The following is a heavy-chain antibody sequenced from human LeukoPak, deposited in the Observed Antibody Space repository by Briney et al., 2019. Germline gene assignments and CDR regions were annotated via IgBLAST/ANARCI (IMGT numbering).Heavy chain of an antibody. CDR3: ARLMTTPHGVDY. CDR2: INHSGST. CDR1: GGSFSGYY. D-gene: IGHD4-11*01. V-gene: IGHV4-34*01. J-gene: IGHJ4*02. Sequence: KPSETLSLTCAVYGGSFSGYYWSWIRQPPGKGLEWMGEINHSGSTNYNPSLKSRVTISIDTSKNQFSLKLSSVTAADTAVYHCARLMTTPHGVDYWGQGTLVTVPS.